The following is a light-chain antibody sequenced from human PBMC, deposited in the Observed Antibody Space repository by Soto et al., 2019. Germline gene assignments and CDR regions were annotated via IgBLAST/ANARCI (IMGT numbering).Light chain of an antibody. CDR3: QQYESLPLT. CDR2: LGS. CDR1: QSLLHSSGYNY. V-gene: IGKV2-28*01. Sequence: DFVRTQSPLSLPVTAGEPASISCRSSQSLLHSSGYNYLDWYLQKPGQSPQLLIYLGSHRASGVPDRFSGSESSTDFTLKISRVEAEDVATYYCQQYESLPLTFGQGTRLEIK. J-gene: IGKJ5*01.